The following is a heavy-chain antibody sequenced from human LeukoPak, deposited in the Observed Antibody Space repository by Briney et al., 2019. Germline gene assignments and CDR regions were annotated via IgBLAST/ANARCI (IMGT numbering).Heavy chain of an antibody. CDR1: GFTFSDYY. D-gene: IGHD3-22*01. CDR2: ISPSSSYT. CDR3: ARGAYYYDSSGYYYGGAFDI. Sequence: PGGSLRLSCAASGFTFSDYYLRWVRQAPGKGLEWVSFISPSSSYTNYADSVKGRFTISRDNAKNSLYLQMNSLRAEDTAVYYCARGAYYYDSSGYYYGGAFDIWGQGTMVTVSS. V-gene: IGHV3-11*06. J-gene: IGHJ3*02.